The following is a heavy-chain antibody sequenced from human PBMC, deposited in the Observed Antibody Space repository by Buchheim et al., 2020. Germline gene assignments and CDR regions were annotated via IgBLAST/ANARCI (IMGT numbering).Heavy chain of an antibody. Sequence: EVQLVETGGGLIQPGGSLRLSCTAFGFTVSGDYMSWVRQAPGKGLEWVSAIYGAGTTYYADSVRGRFTISTDISKNKVYLQMNTLRAEDTAVYYCARVPQIVGAPGTDYWGQGTL. CDR3: ARVPQIVGAPGTDY. CDR1: GFTVSGDY. V-gene: IGHV3-53*02. J-gene: IGHJ4*02. CDR2: IYGAGTT. D-gene: IGHD1-26*01.